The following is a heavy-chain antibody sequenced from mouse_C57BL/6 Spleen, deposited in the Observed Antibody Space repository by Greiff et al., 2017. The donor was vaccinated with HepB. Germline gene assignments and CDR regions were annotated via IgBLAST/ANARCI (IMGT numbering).Heavy chain of an antibody. J-gene: IGHJ3*01. CDR2: INPSSGYT. V-gene: IGHV1-4*01. D-gene: IGHD3-2*01. CDR3: ARVGRQGAWFAY. CDR1: GYTFTSYT. Sequence: QVHVKQSGAELARPGASVKMSCKASGYTFTSYTMHWVKQRPGQGLEWIGYINPSSGYTKYNQKFKDKATLTADKSSSTAYRQLSSLTSEDSAVYYCARVGRQGAWFAYWGQGTLVTVSA.